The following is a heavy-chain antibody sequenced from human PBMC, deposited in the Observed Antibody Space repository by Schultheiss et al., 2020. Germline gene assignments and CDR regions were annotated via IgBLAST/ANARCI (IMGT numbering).Heavy chain of an antibody. V-gene: IGHV3-23*01. CDR3: ARVESSGGYYDSSGYLRYYYYYGMDV. CDR1: GFTFSSYA. J-gene: IGHJ6*02. D-gene: IGHD3-22*01. Sequence: GGSLRLSCAASGFTFSSYAMSWVRQAPGKGLEWVSAISGSGGSTYYADSVKGRFTISRDNSKNTLYLQMNSLRAEDTAVYYCARVESSGGYYDSSGYLRYYYYYGMDVWGQGTTVTVSS. CDR2: ISGSGGST.